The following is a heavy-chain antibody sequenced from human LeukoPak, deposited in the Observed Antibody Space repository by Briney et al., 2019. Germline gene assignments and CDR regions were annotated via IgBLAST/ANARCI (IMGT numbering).Heavy chain of an antibody. J-gene: IGHJ4*02. CDR1: GFTFSSYV. V-gene: IGHV3-30-3*01. Sequence: GGSLRLSCAASGFTFSSYVMSWVRQAPGKGLEWVAVISYDGSNKYYADSVKGRFTISRDNSKNTLYLQMNSLRAEDTAVYYCVSDIVVVHYFDYWGQGTLVTVSS. CDR3: VSDIVVVHYFDY. D-gene: IGHD3-22*01. CDR2: ISYDGSNK.